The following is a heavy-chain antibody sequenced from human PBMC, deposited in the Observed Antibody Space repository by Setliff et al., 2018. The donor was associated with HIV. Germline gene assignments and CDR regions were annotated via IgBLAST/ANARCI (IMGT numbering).Heavy chain of an antibody. V-gene: IGHV1-2*02. CDR2: INPNSGAT. D-gene: IGHD3-22*01. CDR1: GYTFTAYY. J-gene: IGHJ6*03. Sequence: ASVKVSCKTSGYTFTAYYMHWVRQAPGQGLEWIGWINPNSGATNYAQMFQGRVTMTRDTSMSTAYMELSSLTSDDTAVYYCARAIRYYDSSGYYLDVWGKGTTVTVSS. CDR3: ARAIRYYDSSGYYLDV.